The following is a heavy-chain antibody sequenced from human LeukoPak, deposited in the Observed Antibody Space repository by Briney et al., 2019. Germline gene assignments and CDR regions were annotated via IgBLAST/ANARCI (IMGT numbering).Heavy chain of an antibody. V-gene: IGHV3-15*01. Sequence: GGSLRLSCAASGFTFTNAWMTWVRQAPGKGLEWVGLIKSKTDGGTADYAAPVKGRFTISRDDSKTTLYLQMNSLKAEDTAVYYCTTGAWLQLRLADYWGRGTLVTVSS. J-gene: IGHJ4*02. D-gene: IGHD5-18*01. CDR1: GFTFTNAW. CDR2: IKSKTDGGTA. CDR3: TTGAWLQLRLADY.